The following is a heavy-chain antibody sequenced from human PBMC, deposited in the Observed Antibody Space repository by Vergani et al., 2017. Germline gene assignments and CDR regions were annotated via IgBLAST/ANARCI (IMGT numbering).Heavy chain of an antibody. CDR3: ANSYCSSHSCYACYGMEV. D-gene: IGHD2-2*01. J-gene: IGHJ6*02. CDR2: LRYDVSKE. Sequence: QVQLVESGGGVVQPGGSLRLSCAASGFSFSTYGMHWVRQAPGRGLEWVAFLRYDVSKEYYVDAVKGRLIISRDNSKNMLSLEMHSLRPEDTAVYYCANSYCSSHSCYACYGMEVWGQGTTVTVSS. CDR1: GFSFSTYG. V-gene: IGHV3-30*02.